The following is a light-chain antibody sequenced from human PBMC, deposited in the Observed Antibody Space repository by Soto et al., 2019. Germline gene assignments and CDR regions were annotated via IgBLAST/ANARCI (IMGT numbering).Light chain of an antibody. CDR1: QRISSW. CDR2: GAS. Sequence: DIQMTQSPSYVSASVGDRVTITCRASQRISSWLAWYQQRPGKAPNLLIYGASTLQSGVPSRFSGSGYGTDFTLSISNLQPEDSATYYCQQSKSFPRTFGGGTRVEIK. J-gene: IGKJ4*01. V-gene: IGKV1D-12*01. CDR3: QQSKSFPRT.